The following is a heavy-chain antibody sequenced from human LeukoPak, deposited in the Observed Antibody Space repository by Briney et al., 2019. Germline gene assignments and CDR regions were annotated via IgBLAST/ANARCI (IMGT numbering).Heavy chain of an antibody. CDR2: INPNSGGT. Sequence: ASVKVSCKASGYTFTGYFMHWVRQAPGQGLEWMGWINPNSGGTNYAQKFQGRVTMTRDMSTSTDYMELSSLRSEDTAVYYCARDNSVEDTAWWFDPWGQGTLVTVSS. CDR3: ARDNSVEDTAWWFDP. CDR1: GYTFTGYF. J-gene: IGHJ5*02. V-gene: IGHV1-2*02. D-gene: IGHD4-23*01.